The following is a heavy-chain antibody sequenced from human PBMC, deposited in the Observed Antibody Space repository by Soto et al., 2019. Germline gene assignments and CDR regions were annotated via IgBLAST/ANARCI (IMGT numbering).Heavy chain of an antibody. D-gene: IGHD6-6*01. CDR1: GFTFSSYA. CDR3: AKDLASYSSWGGALDY. V-gene: IGHV3-23*01. CDR2: ISGSGGST. J-gene: IGHJ4*02. Sequence: GSLRLSCAASGFTFSSYAMSWVRQAPGKGLEWVSAISGSGGSTYYADSVKGRFTISRDNSKNTLYLQMNSLRAEDTAVYYCAKDLASYSSWGGALDYWGQGTLVTVSS.